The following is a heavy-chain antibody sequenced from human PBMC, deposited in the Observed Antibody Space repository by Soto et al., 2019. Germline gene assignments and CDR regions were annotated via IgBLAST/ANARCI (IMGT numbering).Heavy chain of an antibody. V-gene: IGHV3-30*18. J-gene: IGHJ4*02. CDR1: GFNFSTYG. D-gene: IGHD1-26*01. CDR3: ANDVMGSPNY. Sequence: QVQLVESGGGVVQPGRSLRLSCAASGFNFSTYGVHWVRQAPGKGLEWVGVISYDGGEKYYADSVKSRFTISRDNSKDTLYLQMNSPRPEDSAVYYCANDVMGSPNYWGQGTLVTVSS. CDR2: ISYDGGEK.